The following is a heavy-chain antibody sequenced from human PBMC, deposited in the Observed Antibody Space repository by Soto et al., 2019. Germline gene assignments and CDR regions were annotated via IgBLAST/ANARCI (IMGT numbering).Heavy chain of an antibody. Sequence: SQTLSLACANSGNSAYGYSVFWNWIRQSPSGGLEWLGRTYYRSKWYSEYAISVQSRITVNAGTSKNQVSLQLDSVTPDDTAVYFCARLIVISCSAYWGMDTLATLSA. CDR3: ARLIVISCSAY. V-gene: IGHV6-1*01. J-gene: IGHJ1*01. CDR1: GNSAYGYSVF. D-gene: IGHD2-2*01. CDR2: TYYRSKWYS.